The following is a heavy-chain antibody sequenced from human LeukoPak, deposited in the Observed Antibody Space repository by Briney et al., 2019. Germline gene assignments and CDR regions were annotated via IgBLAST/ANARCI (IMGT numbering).Heavy chain of an antibody. J-gene: IGHJ4*02. CDR2: IKQDGSEK. Sequence: GGSLRLSCAASGFTFSSYWMSWVRQAPGEGLEWVANIKQDGSEKYYVDSVKGRFTISRDNAKNSLYLQMNSLRAEDTAVYYCARDLGGEVATITGGGDYWGQGTLVTVSS. V-gene: IGHV3-7*01. CDR3: ARDLGGEVATITGGGDY. D-gene: IGHD5-12*01. CDR1: GFTFSSYW.